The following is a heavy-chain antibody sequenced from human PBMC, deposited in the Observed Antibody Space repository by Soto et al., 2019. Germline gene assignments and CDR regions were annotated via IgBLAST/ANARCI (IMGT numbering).Heavy chain of an antibody. CDR2: ISYDGFNK. J-gene: IGHJ4*02. Sequence: QVHLVESGGGVVHTGRSLRLSCAASGFTFNTYAMHWVRQAPGKGLEWVAVISYDGFNKYYTDSVKGRFTISRDNYKNPLYLQMNSLKPEDSAVYYCAGVEDEGGSYYDWGQGTLVTVSS. CDR3: AGVEDEGGSYYD. D-gene: IGHD1-26*01. V-gene: IGHV3-30*10. CDR1: GFTFNTYA.